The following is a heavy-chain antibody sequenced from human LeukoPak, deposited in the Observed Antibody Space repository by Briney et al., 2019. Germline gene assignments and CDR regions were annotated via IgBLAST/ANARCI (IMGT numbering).Heavy chain of an antibody. CDR3: ARLNSGYEDYYFDD. J-gene: IGHJ4*02. V-gene: IGHV4-39*01. CDR1: GGPLTRSLSY. Sequence: SETLSLTCTVSGGPLTRSLSYWGWIRRPPGKGLEWIGNIYYTGSTDYSPSFESRAAMSVDTSKNQFSLQLRSVTAADTAVYYCARLNSGYEDYYFDDWGQGTLVTVSS. CDR2: IYYTGST. D-gene: IGHD5-12*01.